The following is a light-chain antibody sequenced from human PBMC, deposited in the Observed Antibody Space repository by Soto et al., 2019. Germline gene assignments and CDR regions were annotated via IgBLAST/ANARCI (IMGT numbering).Light chain of an antibody. J-gene: IGKJ1*01. CDR3: QQYDSFPPT. CDR1: QSVTSS. CDR2: DVS. V-gene: IGKV3-11*01. Sequence: EIVLTQSPATLSLSPGDRATLSCRASQSVTSSLAWFQQKPGQAPRLLIYDVSRRATAIPARFSGSGSGTDFTLTISSLEPEDFAVYYCQQYDSFPPTFGQGTKLEI.